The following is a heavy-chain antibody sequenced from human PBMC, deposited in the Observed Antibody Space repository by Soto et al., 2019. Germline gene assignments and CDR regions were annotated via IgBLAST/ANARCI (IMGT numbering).Heavy chain of an antibody. J-gene: IGHJ4*02. V-gene: IGHV1-8*01. CDR3: ARYIYGQAFNS. CDR1: GNTFTNLD. D-gene: IGHD5-18*01. CDR2: MHANSGNT. Sequence: QVQLVQSGAEVKKPGASVKVSCKASGNTFTNLDLNWVRQAPGQGLEWMGWMHANSGNTGHAQKFQGRVSMTRNTSISTAYLELSSLSPEDTAVYYCARYIYGQAFNSWGPGTLVIVSS.